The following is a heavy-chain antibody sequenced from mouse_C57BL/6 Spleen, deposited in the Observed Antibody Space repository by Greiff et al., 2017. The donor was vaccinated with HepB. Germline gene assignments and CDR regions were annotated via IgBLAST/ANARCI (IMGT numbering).Heavy chain of an antibody. J-gene: IGHJ2*01. Sequence: VPLVASGGAFVQPGGSLKLSCAASGFTFSSYGMSWVRQTPDKRLEWVATISSGGSYTYYPDSVKGRFTISRDNAKNTLYLQMSSLKSEDTAMYYCARQAYYSNSYYFDYWGQGTTLTVSS. CDR1: GFTFSSYG. CDR3: ARQAYYSNSYYFDY. V-gene: IGHV5-6*01. D-gene: IGHD2-5*01. CDR2: ISSGGSYT.